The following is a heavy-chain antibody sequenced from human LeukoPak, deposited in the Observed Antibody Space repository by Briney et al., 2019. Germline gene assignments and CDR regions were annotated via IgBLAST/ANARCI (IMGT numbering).Heavy chain of an antibody. CDR3: ATLDSYYDNSGRPLVPD. CDR1: GYTLTDFS. V-gene: IGHV1-24*01. D-gene: IGHD3-22*01. Sequence: ASLKVSCNISGYTLTDFSMHWVRQAPGKGLEWMGGFNREDDEAIYAPHFQGRVTVTDDTSTDTAYMELSSLRSEDTAVYYCATLDSYYDNSGRPLVPDWGQGTLVTVSS. J-gene: IGHJ4*02. CDR2: FNREDDEA.